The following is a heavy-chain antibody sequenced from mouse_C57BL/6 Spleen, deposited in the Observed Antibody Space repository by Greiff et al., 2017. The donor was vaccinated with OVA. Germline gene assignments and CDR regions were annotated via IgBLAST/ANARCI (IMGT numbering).Heavy chain of an antibody. D-gene: IGHD1-1*01. CDR3: AAVDYGSSWFAY. V-gene: IGHV1-64*01. J-gene: IGHJ3*01. CDR2: IHPNSGST. CDR1: GYTFTSYW. Sequence: QVQLQQPGAELVKPGASVKLSCKASGYTFTSYWMHWVKQRPGQGLEWIGMIHPNSGSTNYTEKFKSKATLTVDKSYSTAYMQLSSLTSEDSAVYYCAAVDYGSSWFAYWGQGTLVTVSA.